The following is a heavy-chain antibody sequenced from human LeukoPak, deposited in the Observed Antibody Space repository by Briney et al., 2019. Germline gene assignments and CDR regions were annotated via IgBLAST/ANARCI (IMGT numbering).Heavy chain of an antibody. CDR1: GGSFSGYY. D-gene: IGHD4-11*01. V-gene: IGHV4-38-2*01. Sequence: SETLSLTCAVYGGSFSGYYWGCIRQPPGKGLEWIGSIYHSGSTYCNPSLKSRVSISVDTSKNQFSLRLSSVTAADTAVYYCARTLTPLRTGFDYWGQGTLVTVSS. CDR2: IYHSGST. CDR3: ARTLTPLRTGFDY. J-gene: IGHJ4*02.